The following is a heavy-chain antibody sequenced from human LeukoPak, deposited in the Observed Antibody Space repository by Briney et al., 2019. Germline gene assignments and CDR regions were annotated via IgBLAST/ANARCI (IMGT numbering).Heavy chain of an antibody. CDR2: IRSKAYGGTT. CDR3: TSEAVAGRLDY. CDR1: GYSISSGSY. D-gene: IGHD6-19*01. J-gene: IGHJ4*02. V-gene: IGHV3-49*02. Sequence: LSLTCTVSGYSISSGSYWGWIRQPPGKGLEGVGFIRSKAYGGTTEYAASVKGRFTISRDDSKSIAYLQMNSLKTEDTAVYYCTSEAVAGRLDYWGQGTLVTVSS.